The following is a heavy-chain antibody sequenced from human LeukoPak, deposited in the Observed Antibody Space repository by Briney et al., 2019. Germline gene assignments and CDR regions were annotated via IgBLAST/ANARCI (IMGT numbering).Heavy chain of an antibody. CDR3: ARESTPIVLMVYAGGNWFDP. V-gene: IGHV4-39*07. J-gene: IGHJ5*02. Sequence: SETLSLTCTVSGGSISSSSYYWGWIRRPPGKGLEWIGSIYYSGSTYYNPSLKSRVTISVDTSKNQFSLKLSSVTAADTAVYYCARESTPIVLMVYAGGNWFDPWGQGTLVTVSS. D-gene: IGHD2-8*01. CDR1: GGSISSSSYY. CDR2: IYYSGST.